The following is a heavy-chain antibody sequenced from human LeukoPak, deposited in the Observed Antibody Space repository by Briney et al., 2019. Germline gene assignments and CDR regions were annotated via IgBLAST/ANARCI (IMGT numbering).Heavy chain of an antibody. CDR2: MQSTGNS. CDR1: AGSISTYH. CDR3: ARDKQHSYGRYFDH. Sequence: PSETLSLTCTVSAGSISTYHWNWIRQSPEKGLEWIGYMQSTGNSNYNPSLKSRVTISVDMSRNQIVLYLSSVTAADTAVYFCARDKQHSYGRYFDHWGQGILVTVSS. D-gene: IGHD5-18*01. V-gene: IGHV4-59*01. J-gene: IGHJ4*02.